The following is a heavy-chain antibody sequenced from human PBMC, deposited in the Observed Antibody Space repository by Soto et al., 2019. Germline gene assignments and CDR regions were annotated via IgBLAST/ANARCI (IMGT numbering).Heavy chain of an antibody. CDR1: GFTFSSYD. J-gene: IGHJ4*02. V-gene: IGHV3-13*01. D-gene: IGHD6-19*01. Sequence: VQLVESGGGLVQPGGSLRLSCAASGFTFSSYDMHWVRQATGKGLEWVSAIGTAGDTYYPGSVKGRFTISRENAKNSLYLQMNSLRAGDTAVYYCARGLDSSGWYPFDYWGQGTLVTVSS. CDR3: ARGLDSSGWYPFDY. CDR2: IGTAGDT.